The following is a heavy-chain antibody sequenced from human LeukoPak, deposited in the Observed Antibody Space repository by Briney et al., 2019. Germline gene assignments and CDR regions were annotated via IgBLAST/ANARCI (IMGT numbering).Heavy chain of an antibody. J-gene: IGHJ6*02. CDR3: ARGPTYCSGGSCYSPLGFQFHGMDV. CDR2: IWYNANNK. D-gene: IGHD2-15*01. V-gene: IGHV3-33*01. CDR1: GFTFSSYG. Sequence: GGSLRLSCTASGFTFSSYGIHWVRHAPDKGLEWVAFIWYNANNKYVADSAKGRFTVSRDNSKNTTYLQVNSLRVEDTAVYFCARGPTYCSGGSCYSPLGFQFHGMDVWGQGTTVIVSS.